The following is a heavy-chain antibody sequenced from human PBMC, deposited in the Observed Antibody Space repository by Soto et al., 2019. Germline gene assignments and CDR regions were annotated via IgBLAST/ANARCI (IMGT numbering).Heavy chain of an antibody. J-gene: IGHJ6*02. D-gene: IGHD3-22*01. CDR3: AAPGAPYYYDSSGYYYAHYGMDV. Sequence: GESLKISCKGSGYSFTSYWIGWVRQMPGKGLEWMGIIYPGDSDTRYSPSFQGQVTTSADKSISTAYLQWSSLKASDTAMYYCAAPGAPYYYDSSGYYYAHYGMDVWGQGTTVTVSS. CDR2: IYPGDSDT. CDR1: GYSFTSYW. V-gene: IGHV5-51*01.